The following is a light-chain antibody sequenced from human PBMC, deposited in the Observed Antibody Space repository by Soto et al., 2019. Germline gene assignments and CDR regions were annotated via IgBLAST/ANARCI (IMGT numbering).Light chain of an antibody. CDR2: DVS. CDR3: SSYTTSDTRQIV. J-gene: IGLJ1*01. CDR1: SSDVGGYNY. V-gene: IGLV2-14*01. Sequence: QSVLTQPAPVSGSPVQSITISCTGTSSDVGGYNYVSWYQQHPGKAPKFMIYDVSNRPSGVSNRLSGSKSGNTASLTTSGLQAEDEADYYCSSYTTSDTRQIVFGAGTKVT.